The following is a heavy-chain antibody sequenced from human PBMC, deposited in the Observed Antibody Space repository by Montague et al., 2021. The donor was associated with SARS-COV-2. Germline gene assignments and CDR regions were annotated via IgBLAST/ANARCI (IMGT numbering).Heavy chain of an antibody. D-gene: IGHD2-2*01. CDR1: GWSYSGSY. V-gene: IGHV4-34*01. CDR2: ICHSGST. J-gene: IGHJ6*02. Sequence: SETLSLTCAIFGWSYSGSYWSCTRQHPGEDLKSFAEICHSGSTSYNPSLKSRVTISVDTSKNQFSLKLSSATAADTAVYYCARVPYRLLFVPRYYGMDVWDQGTTGTVSS. CDR3: ARVPYRLLFVPRYYGMDV.